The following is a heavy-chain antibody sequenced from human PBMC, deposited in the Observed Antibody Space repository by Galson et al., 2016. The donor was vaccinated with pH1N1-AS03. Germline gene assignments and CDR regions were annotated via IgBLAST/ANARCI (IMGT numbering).Heavy chain of an antibody. CDR1: GFTVSTYD. V-gene: IGHV3-13*01. D-gene: IGHD5-18*01. J-gene: IGHJ6*04. CDR2: IAAVGTT. Sequence: SLRLSCAASGFTVSTYDMHWVRQSAGGGLEWVSLIAAVGTTEYAGPVKGRFTIFRDNVKHSLYLQMNNLGAEGTALYYRAVWGYISNTHGLDVWGKGTTVTVSS. CDR3: AVWGYISNTHGLDV.